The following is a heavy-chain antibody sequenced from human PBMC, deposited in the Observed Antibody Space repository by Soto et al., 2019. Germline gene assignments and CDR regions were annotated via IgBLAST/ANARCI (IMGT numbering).Heavy chain of an antibody. Sequence: QVQLVQSGAEVKKPGASVKVSYQTSGYNFSAYYFNWVRQAAGQGPEWMGWLNPRNGQTGYVQKFRRRVTMTRDTSIATVYLELSRLTSEDTAIYFCARETDTSMVDYWGQGTLVTVSS. CDR2: LNPRNGQT. J-gene: IGHJ4*02. CDR1: GYNFSAYY. CDR3: ARETDTSMVDY. D-gene: IGHD5-18*01. V-gene: IGHV1-8*01.